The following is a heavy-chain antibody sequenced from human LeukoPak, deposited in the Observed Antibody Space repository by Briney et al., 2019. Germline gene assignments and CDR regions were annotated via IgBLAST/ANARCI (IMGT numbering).Heavy chain of an antibody. V-gene: IGHV4-39*07. J-gene: IGHJ3*02. CDR3: AHRIVRGPITYDAFDI. Sequence: PSETLSLTCTVSGGSISSSSYYWGWIRQPPGKGLEWIGSIYYSGSTYYNPSLKSRVTISVDTSKNQFSLKLTSVTAADTAVYYCAHRIVRGPITYDAFDIWGQGTRVTVSS. CDR1: GGSISSSSYY. CDR2: IYYSGST. D-gene: IGHD3-10*01.